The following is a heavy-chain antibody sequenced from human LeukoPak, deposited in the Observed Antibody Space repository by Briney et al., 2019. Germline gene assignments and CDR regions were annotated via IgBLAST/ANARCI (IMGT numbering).Heavy chain of an antibody. V-gene: IGHV3-11*01. J-gene: IGHJ3*02. Sequence: GGSLRLSCAASGFTFNDYYMGWIRQAPGKGLEWVSSISRGGNSLYYADSVRGRFTISRDNAKNSLYLQMNSLRAEDTAVYYCTRQIASSTETFDIWGQGTTVTVSS. D-gene: IGHD3-3*02. CDR2: ISRGGNSL. CDR3: TRQIASSTETFDI. CDR1: GFTFNDYY.